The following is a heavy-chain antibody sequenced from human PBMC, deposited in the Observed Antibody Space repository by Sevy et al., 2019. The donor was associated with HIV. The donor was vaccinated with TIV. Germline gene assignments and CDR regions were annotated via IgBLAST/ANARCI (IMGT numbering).Heavy chain of an antibody. V-gene: IGHV3-21*01. Sequence: GGSLRLSCAASGFTFSSYSMNWVRQAPGKGLEWVSSISSSSSYIYYADSVKGRFTISRDNAKNSLYLQMNSLRAEDKAVYYCAREAGYDFWSGYYSWFDPWGQGTLVTVSS. CDR2: ISSSSSYI. J-gene: IGHJ5*02. CDR1: GFTFSSYS. D-gene: IGHD3-3*01. CDR3: AREAGYDFWSGYYSWFDP.